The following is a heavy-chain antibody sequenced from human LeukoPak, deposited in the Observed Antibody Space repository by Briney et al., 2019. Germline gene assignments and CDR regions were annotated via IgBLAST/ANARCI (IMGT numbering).Heavy chain of an antibody. CDR2: ITYSGST. CDR3: AREGSRFLLYNWFDP. V-gene: IGHV4-39*07. CDR1: GGSISSSTYY. Sequence: SSETLSLTCTVSGGSISSSTYYWGWIRQPPGKGLEWIGSITYSGSTYYNPSLKSRVTISVDTSKNQFSLKLSSVTAADTAVYYCAREGSRFLLYNWFDPWGQGTLVTVSS. D-gene: IGHD3-16*01. J-gene: IGHJ5*02.